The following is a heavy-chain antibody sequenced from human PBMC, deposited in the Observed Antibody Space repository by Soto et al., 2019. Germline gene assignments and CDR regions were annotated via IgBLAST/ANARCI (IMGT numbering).Heavy chain of an antibody. Sequence: QVQLQESGPGLVKPSGTLSLTCAVSGGSISSSNWWSWVRQPPGKGLEWIGEIYHSGSTNYNPSLKSRVTISVDKAKNQFSLKLGSVTAADTAVYYCARGRYYYDSSGFTPPVNWFDPWGQGTLVTVSS. CDR2: IYHSGST. CDR1: GGSISSSNW. J-gene: IGHJ5*02. CDR3: ARGRYYYDSSGFTPPVNWFDP. V-gene: IGHV4-4*02. D-gene: IGHD3-22*01.